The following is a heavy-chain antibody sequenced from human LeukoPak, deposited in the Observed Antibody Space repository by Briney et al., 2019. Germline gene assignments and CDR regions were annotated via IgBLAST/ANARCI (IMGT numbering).Heavy chain of an antibody. Sequence: PGGSLRLSCAASGFTFSSYAMHWVRQAPGKGLEWVAVISYDGSNKYYADSVKGRFTISRDNSKNTLYLQMDSLRAEDTAVYYCARDRSSFYYDFWSGYYDYWGQGTLVTVSS. CDR1: GFTFSSYA. CDR3: ARDRSSFYYDFWSGYYDY. D-gene: IGHD3-3*01. J-gene: IGHJ4*02. V-gene: IGHV3-30-3*01. CDR2: ISYDGSNK.